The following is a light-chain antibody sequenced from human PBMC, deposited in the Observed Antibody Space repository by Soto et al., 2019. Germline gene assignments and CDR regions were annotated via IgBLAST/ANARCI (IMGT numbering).Light chain of an antibody. J-gene: IGLJ2*01. CDR1: SSNIGINY. CDR3: AAWDDSLSAHVV. Sequence: QSVLTQPPSASGTPGQRVTISCSGSSSNIGINYVYWYQQLPGTAPKLLIYRNNQRPSGVPDRFSGSKSGTSASLAISGLRSEDEADYYCAAWDDSLSAHVVFGGGTKLTVL. CDR2: RNN. V-gene: IGLV1-47*01.